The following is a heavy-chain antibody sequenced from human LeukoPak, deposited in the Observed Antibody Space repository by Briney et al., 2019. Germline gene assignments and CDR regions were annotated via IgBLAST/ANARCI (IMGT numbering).Heavy chain of an antibody. V-gene: IGHV4-59*01. D-gene: IGHD3-3*01. CDR1: GGSISSYY. Sequence: SETLSLTCTVSGGSISSYYWSWIRQPPGKGLEWIGYIYYSGSTNYNPSPKSRVTISVDTSKNQFSLKLSSVTAADTAVYYCARVRAPDGYDFWSGSPPPVGNWFDPWGQETLVTVSS. J-gene: IGHJ5*02. CDR3: ARVRAPDGYDFWSGSPPPVGNWFDP. CDR2: IYYSGST.